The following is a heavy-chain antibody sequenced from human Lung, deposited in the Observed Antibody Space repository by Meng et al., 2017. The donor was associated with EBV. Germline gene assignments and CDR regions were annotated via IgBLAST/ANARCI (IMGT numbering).Heavy chain of an antibody. D-gene: IGHD1-26*01. CDR2: IYYSGST. CDR3: ARSTFDY. CDR1: GGSISSGGHY. Sequence: QLQPHESVPRLVKPSHPLTLICTVSGGSISSGGHYWSWIRQHPEKGLEWIGYIYYSGSTYYKPSLKSRLTISVDRSKSQFSLELSSVTAADTAVYYCARSTFDYWGQGTLVTVSS. V-gene: IGHV4-31*03. J-gene: IGHJ4*02.